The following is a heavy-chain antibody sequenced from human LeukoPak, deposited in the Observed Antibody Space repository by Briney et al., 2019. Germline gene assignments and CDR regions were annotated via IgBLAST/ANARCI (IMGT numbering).Heavy chain of an antibody. CDR3: ARDWGSSGWYNWFDP. Sequence: GTSLRLSCGVSGFSIGNHGMHWIRQAPDKGLEWEAMISHDGGAKYYGDSVKGRLTISRDNSDNTLYLQMNSLRVEDTAVYYCARDWGSSGWYNWFDPWGQGILVTVSS. CDR2: ISHDGGAK. D-gene: IGHD3-16*01. V-gene: IGHV3-30*03. CDR1: GFSIGNHG. J-gene: IGHJ5*02.